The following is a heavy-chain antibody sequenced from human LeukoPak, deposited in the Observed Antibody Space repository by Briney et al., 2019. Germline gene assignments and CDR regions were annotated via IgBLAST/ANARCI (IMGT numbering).Heavy chain of an antibody. CDR1: GYTFTSYG. CDR3: ARPFMVQLVPFDP. D-gene: IGHD6-13*01. Sequence: ASVKVSCKASGYTFTSYGISWVRQAPGQGLEWMGWISTYNGNTNYAQKLQGRVTLTTDTSTNTAYMELTSLRSDDTAVYYCARPFMVQLVPFDPWGQGTLVTVSS. J-gene: IGHJ5*02. CDR2: ISTYNGNT. V-gene: IGHV1-18*01.